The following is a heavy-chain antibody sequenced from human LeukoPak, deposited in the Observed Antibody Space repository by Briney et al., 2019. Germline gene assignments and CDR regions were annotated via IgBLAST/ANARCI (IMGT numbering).Heavy chain of an antibody. V-gene: IGHV3-74*01. D-gene: IGHD3-3*01. CDR1: GFSFSDAW. Sequence: GGSLRLSCAASGFSFSDAWMNWVRHAPGQGLVWVSRIKGDGISTNYADSVKGRFTISRDIAKNTLYLQMNSLRAEDTGVYYCAKDHYWSIDYWGRGTLVTVSS. J-gene: IGHJ4*02. CDR3: AKDHYWSIDY. CDR2: IKGDGIST.